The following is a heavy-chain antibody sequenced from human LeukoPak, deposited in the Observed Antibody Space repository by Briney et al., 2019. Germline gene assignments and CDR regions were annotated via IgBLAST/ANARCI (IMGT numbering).Heavy chain of an antibody. V-gene: IGHV1-69*02. CDR1: GGTFSSYT. J-gene: IGHJ4*02. Sequence: SVKVSCKAPGGTFSSYTISWVRQAPGQGLEWMGRIIPILGIANYAQKFQGRVTITTDGSTSTAYMELSSLRSEDTAVYYCARVGDDYGDYAYWGQGTLVTVSS. D-gene: IGHD4-17*01. CDR3: ARVGDDYGDYAY. CDR2: IIPILGIA.